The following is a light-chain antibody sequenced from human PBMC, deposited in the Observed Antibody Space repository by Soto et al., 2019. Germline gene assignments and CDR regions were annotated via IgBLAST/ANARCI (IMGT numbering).Light chain of an antibody. CDR2: GAS. J-gene: IGKJ1*01. CDR3: HQYGSSPQT. V-gene: IGKV3-20*01. Sequence: EIVLTQSPGTLSLSPGERATLPCRASQSVSSSYLAWYQQKPGQAPRLLIYGASTRASGIPDRFSGSGSGTDFTLTISRLETEDFAVYYCHQYGSSPQTFGQGTKVDIK. CDR1: QSVSSSY.